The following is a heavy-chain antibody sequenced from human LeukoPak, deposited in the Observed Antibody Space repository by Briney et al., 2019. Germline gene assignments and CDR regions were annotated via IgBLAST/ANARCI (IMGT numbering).Heavy chain of an antibody. CDR3: ARDLRRGGYNWGCDP. D-gene: IGHD5-24*01. Sequence: GASVKVSCKASGYTFTNYYMHWVRQAPGQGLEWVGMITSSGGDTTYAQKFKGRVTMTRDTSTRTVYMEVSSLTSEDTAVYYCARDLRRGGYNWGCDPWGQGTLVTVSS. J-gene: IGHJ5*02. CDR2: ITSSGGDT. V-gene: IGHV1-46*01. CDR1: GYTFTNYY.